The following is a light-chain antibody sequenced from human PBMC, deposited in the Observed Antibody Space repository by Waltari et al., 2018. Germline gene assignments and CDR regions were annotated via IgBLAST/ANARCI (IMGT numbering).Light chain of an antibody. J-gene: IGKJ1*01. CDR2: GAS. V-gene: IGKV3-20*01. CDR3: QHYLRLPVT. Sequence: EIVLTQSPGTLSLSPGESATLPCRTSQSVNRALAWYQQKPGQAPRLPIYGASNRATGIPDRFSGSGSGTDFSLTISSLEPEDFAVYYCQHYLRLPVTFGQGTKVEVK. CDR1: QSVNRA.